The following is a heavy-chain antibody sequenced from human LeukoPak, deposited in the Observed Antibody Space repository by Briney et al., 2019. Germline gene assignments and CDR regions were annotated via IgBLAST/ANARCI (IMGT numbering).Heavy chain of an antibody. D-gene: IGHD3-3*01. CDR2: IKSKTDGGTT. V-gene: IGHV3-15*01. Sequence: PGGSLRLSCAASGFTFSNAWMSWVRQAPGKGLEWVGRIKSKTDGGTTDYAAPVKGRFTISGDDSKNTLYLQMNSLKTEDTAVYYCTTGRFLEWPPIGYWGQGTLVTVSS. CDR1: GFTFSNAW. J-gene: IGHJ4*02. CDR3: TTGRFLEWPPIGY.